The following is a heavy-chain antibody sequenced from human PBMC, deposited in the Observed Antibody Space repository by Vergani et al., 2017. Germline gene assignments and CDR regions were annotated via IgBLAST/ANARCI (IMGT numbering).Heavy chain of an antibody. V-gene: IGHV3-23*01. Sequence: VQLLESGGGLVQPGGSLRLSCAASGFTFSSYAMSWVRQAPGKGLEWVSAISGSGGSTYYADSVKGRFTIYRDNSKNTLYLQMNSLRAEDTAVYYCAKDMTVYDILTGYGNWFDPWGQGTLVTVSS. D-gene: IGHD3-9*01. J-gene: IGHJ5*02. CDR3: AKDMTVYDILTGYGNWFDP. CDR2: ISGSGGST. CDR1: GFTFSSYA.